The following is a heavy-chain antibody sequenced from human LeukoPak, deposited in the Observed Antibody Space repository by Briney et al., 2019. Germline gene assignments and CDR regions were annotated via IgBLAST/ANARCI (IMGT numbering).Heavy chain of an antibody. J-gene: IGHJ4*02. CDR3: ARQLLSYGYTRGVDY. CDR1: GGAISSGSYY. D-gene: IGHD5-18*01. Sequence: PSETLSLTCTVSGGAISSGSYYWSWIRQPAGKGLEWIGRIYTSGSTNYNPSLKSRVTISVDTSKNQFSLKLSSVTAADTAVYYCARQLLSYGYTRGVDYWGQGTLVTVSS. V-gene: IGHV4-61*02. CDR2: IYTSGST.